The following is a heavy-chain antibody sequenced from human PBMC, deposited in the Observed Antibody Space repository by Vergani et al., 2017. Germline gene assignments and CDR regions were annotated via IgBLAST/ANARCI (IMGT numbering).Heavy chain of an antibody. V-gene: IGHV3-23*01. D-gene: IGHD1-26*01. CDR2: ISGSGGST. CDR3: AKPRYGGGSKGGAFDY. J-gene: IGHJ4*02. Sequence: EVQLLESGGGLVQPGGSLRLSCAASGFTFSSYAMSWVRQAPGKGLEWVSAISGSGGSTYYADSVKGRFTISRDNSKNTLYLQMNSLRAEDTAVYYCAKPRYGGGSKGGAFDYWSQGTLVTVSS. CDR1: GFTFSSYA.